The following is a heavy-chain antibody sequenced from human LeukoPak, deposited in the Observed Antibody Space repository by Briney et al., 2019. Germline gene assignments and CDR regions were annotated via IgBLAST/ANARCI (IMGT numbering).Heavy chain of an antibody. J-gene: IGHJ3*02. Sequence: GGSLRLSCAASGLTFSSYGMHWVRQAPGKGLEWVAVISYDGSNKYYADSVKGRFTISRDNSKNTLYLQMNSLRAEDTAVYYCAKFSQGDAFDIWGQGTMVTVSS. CDR2: ISYDGSNK. CDR3: AKFSQGDAFDI. V-gene: IGHV3-30*18. CDR1: GLTFSSYG.